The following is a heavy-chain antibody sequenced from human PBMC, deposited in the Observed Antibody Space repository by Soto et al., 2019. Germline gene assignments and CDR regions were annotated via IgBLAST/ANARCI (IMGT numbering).Heavy chain of an antibody. J-gene: IGHJ5*02. CDR1: GYTFTTFW. CDR2: IDPRDSYV. D-gene: IGHD2-2*01. V-gene: IGHV5-10-1*01. Sequence: GESLKISCTGFGYTFTTFWISWVRQMPGKGLEWMGRIDPRDSYVNYSPSFQGHVTISLDKSISTAYLQWGSLKASDTAMYYCARLFCSTTTCDSWFDPWGQGTLVTV. CDR3: ARLFCSTTTCDSWFDP.